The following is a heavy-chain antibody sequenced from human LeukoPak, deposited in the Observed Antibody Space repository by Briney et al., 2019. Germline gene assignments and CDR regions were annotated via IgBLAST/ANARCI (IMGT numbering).Heavy chain of an antibody. CDR3: ARDSSGYFEVYFDY. J-gene: IGHJ4*02. V-gene: IGHV3-11*01. CDR2: ISSSGSNI. Sequence: GGSLRLSCAASGFTFSDYYMSWIRQAPGKGLEWVSYISSSGSNIYYADSVKGRFTISRENAKNSLYLQMNSLRAEDTAVYYCARDSSGYFEVYFDYWGQGTLVTVSS. CDR1: GFTFSDYY. D-gene: IGHD3-22*01.